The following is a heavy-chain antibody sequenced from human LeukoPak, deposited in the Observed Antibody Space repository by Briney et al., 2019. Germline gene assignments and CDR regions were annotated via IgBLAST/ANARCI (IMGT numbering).Heavy chain of an antibody. CDR2: ISFNGGST. CDR3: ARGFGGNRWYNWFDP. D-gene: IGHD2-15*01. J-gene: IGHJ5*02. CDR1: GFTLSTYG. Sequence: GGSLRLSCAASGFTLSTYGMHWVRQAPGKGLEWVAMISFNGGSTYYRDSLRGRFSISRDTLKNTLYLQMDSLTAEDTALYYCARGFGGNRWYNWFDPWGQGTLVTVSS. V-gene: IGHV3-30*03.